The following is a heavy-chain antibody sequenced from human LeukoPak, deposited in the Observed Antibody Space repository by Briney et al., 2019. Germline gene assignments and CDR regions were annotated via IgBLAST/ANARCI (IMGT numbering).Heavy chain of an antibody. CDR2: IYYSGST. V-gene: IGHV4-39*07. CDR1: GGSISSSSYY. Sequence: SETLSLTCTVSGGSISSSSYYWGWIRQPPGKGLEWIGSIYYSGSTYYNPSLKSRVTISVDTSKNQFSLKLSSVTAADTAVYYCARDPNYYIDPWGQGTLVTVSS. D-gene: IGHD3-22*01. CDR3: ARDPNYYIDP. J-gene: IGHJ5*02.